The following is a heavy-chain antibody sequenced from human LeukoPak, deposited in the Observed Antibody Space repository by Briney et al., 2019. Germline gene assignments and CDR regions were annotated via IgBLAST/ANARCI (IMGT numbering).Heavy chain of an antibody. Sequence: GASVKVSCKASGYTFTGYYMHWVRQVPGQGLEWMGWINPNSGGTNYAQKFQGRVTMTRDTSISTAYMELSRLRSDDTAVYYCATIMITFGGVDLYGMDVWGQGTTVTVSS. CDR1: GYTFTGYY. J-gene: IGHJ6*02. CDR2: INPNSGGT. CDR3: ATIMITFGGVDLYGMDV. D-gene: IGHD3-16*01. V-gene: IGHV1-2*02.